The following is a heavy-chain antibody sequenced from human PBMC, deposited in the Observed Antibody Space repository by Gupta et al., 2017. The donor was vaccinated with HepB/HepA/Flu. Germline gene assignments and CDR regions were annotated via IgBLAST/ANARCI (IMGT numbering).Heavy chain of an antibody. CDR3: ARQDILTGRRYFDY. Sequence: QVQLQQWGAGVLKPSETLSLTCAVYGGSFSGYYWSWIRQPPGKGLEWIGEINHSGSTNYNPSLKSRVTISVDTSKNQFSLNLNSVTAADTAVFYCARQDILTGRRYFDYWGQGTLVTVSS. V-gene: IGHV4-34*01. CDR1: GGSFSGYY. D-gene: IGHD3-9*01. CDR2: INHSGST. J-gene: IGHJ4*02.